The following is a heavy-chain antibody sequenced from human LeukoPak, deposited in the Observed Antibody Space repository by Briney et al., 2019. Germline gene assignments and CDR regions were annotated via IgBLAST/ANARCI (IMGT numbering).Heavy chain of an antibody. CDR1: GFTFSAYD. Sequence: PGGSLRLSCAASGFTFSAYDMHWVRQATGKGLEWVSAIDTAGDTYYPGSVKGRFTISRDNAKNSLYLQMNSLRAEDTAVYYCASGERDYYDSSGYYYEDYWGQGTLVTVSS. V-gene: IGHV3-13*01. J-gene: IGHJ4*02. D-gene: IGHD3-22*01. CDR3: ASGERDYYDSSGYYYEDY. CDR2: IDTAGDT.